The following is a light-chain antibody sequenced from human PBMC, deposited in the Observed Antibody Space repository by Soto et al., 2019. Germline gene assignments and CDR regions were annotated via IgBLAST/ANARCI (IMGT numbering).Light chain of an antibody. CDR2: GAS. Sequence: EIVLAQSPATLSLSPGERATLSYRASQTVSTNYLAWSQQKPGQAPRLLIYGASTRATGIPARFSGSGSGTEFTLTISSLQSEDFAVYYCQQYNNWPRTFGQGTKVDIK. V-gene: IGKV3-15*01. J-gene: IGKJ1*01. CDR1: QTVSTN. CDR3: QQYNNWPRT.